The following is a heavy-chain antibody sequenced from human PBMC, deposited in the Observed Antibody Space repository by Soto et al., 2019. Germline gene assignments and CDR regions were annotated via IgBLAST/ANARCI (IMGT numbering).Heavy chain of an antibody. CDR1: GFTFSDYY. V-gene: IGHV3-11*01. D-gene: IGHD2-2*02. J-gene: IGHJ6*03. Sequence: PGGSLRLSCAASGFTFSDYYMSWIRQAPGKGLEWVSYISSSGSTIYYADSVKGRFTISRDNAKNSLYLQMNSLRAEDTAVYYCARDFLQAPEFLVVPAPIAMDVWGKGTTVTVSS. CDR2: ISSSGSTI. CDR3: ARDFLQAPEFLVVPAPIAMDV.